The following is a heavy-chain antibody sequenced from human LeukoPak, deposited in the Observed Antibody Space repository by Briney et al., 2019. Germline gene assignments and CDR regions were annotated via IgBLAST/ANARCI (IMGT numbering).Heavy chain of an antibody. V-gene: IGHV3-9*01. CDR1: GFTVSSNY. Sequence: GGSLRLSCAASGFTVSSNYMSWVRQAPGKGLEWVSGISWNSGSIGYADSVKGRFTISRDNAKNSLYLQMNSLRAEDTALYYCAKDLSATFGAFDIWGQGTMVTVSS. D-gene: IGHD2-15*01. J-gene: IGHJ3*02. CDR2: ISWNSGSI. CDR3: AKDLSATFGAFDI.